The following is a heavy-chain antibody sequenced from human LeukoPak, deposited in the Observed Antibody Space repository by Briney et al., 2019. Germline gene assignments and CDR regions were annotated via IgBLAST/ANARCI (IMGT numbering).Heavy chain of an antibody. Sequence: SETLSLTCAVYGGSFSGYYWSWIRQPPGKGLEWIGEINHSGSTNYNPSLKSRVTISVDTSKNQFSLKLRSVPAADTAVYYCARAYYDYVWGSYRLKKPSGLDYWGQGTLVTVSS. D-gene: IGHD3-16*02. CDR3: ARAYYDYVWGSYRLKKPSGLDY. CDR1: GGSFSGYY. CDR2: INHSGST. J-gene: IGHJ4*02. V-gene: IGHV4-34*01.